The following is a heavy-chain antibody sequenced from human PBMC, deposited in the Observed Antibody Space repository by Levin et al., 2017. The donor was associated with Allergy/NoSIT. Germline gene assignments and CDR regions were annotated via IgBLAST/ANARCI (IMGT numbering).Heavy chain of an antibody. CDR3: VKVASSRDRPNAFDI. CDR2: ISSNGGST. Sequence: GESLKISCSASGFTFSSYAMHWVRQAPGKGLEYVSAISSNGGSTYYADSVKGRFTISRDNSKNTLYLQMSSLRAEDTAVYYCVKVASSRDRPNAFDIWGQGTMVTVSS. V-gene: IGHV3-64D*06. J-gene: IGHJ3*02. CDR1: GFTFSSYA. D-gene: IGHD6-13*01.